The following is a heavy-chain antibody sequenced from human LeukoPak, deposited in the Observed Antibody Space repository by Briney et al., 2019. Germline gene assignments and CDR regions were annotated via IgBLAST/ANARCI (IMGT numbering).Heavy chain of an antibody. CDR3: ARGVGRAAAGNWFDP. Sequence: SETLSLTCTVSGGSISSGSDYWSWILQPAGKGLEWIGRIYTSGSTNYNPSLKSRVTISVDTSKNQFSLKLSSVTAADTAVYYCARGVGRAAAGNWFDPWGQGNLVTVSS. CDR1: GGSISSGSDY. V-gene: IGHV4-61*02. CDR2: IYTSGST. D-gene: IGHD6-13*01. J-gene: IGHJ5*02.